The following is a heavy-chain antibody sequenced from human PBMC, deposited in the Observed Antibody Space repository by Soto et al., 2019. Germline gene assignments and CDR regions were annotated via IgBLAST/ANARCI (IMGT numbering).Heavy chain of an antibody. V-gene: IGHV3-53*01. CDR3: ARQRGLDYYDNRKACDL. J-gene: IGHJ4*02. CDR2: IYSGSNT. CDR1: GFPVSSND. Sequence: PGGSLSLSCASSGFPVSSNDMSWVRQAPGKGLEWVSLIYSGSNTIYADSVKGRFTISRDNSKNTLYLQMNSLRAEDTAVYYCARQRGLDYYDNRKACDLWGQVPLVTVPS. D-gene: IGHD3-22*01.